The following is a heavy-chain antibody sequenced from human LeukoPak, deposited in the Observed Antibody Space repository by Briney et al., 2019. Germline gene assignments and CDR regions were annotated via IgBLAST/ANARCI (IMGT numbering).Heavy chain of an antibody. Sequence: SETLSLTCTVSGGSISSYYWSWIRQPPGKGLEWIGYIYYSGSTNYNPSLKSRVTISVDTSKNQFSLKLSSVTAADTAVYYCARAMPRGLDYWGQGTLVTVSS. V-gene: IGHV4-59*01. CDR2: IYYSGST. D-gene: IGHD2-2*01. CDR1: GGSISSYY. CDR3: ARAMPRGLDY. J-gene: IGHJ4*02.